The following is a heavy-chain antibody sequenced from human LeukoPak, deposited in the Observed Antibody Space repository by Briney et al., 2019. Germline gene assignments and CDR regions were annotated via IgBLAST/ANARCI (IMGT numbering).Heavy chain of an antibody. CDR3: ARAVAVAGDYYYYYLDV. Sequence: ASVKVSCKASRGTFSSYAISCVRQAPGQGLEWMGGIIPIFGTANYAQKFQGRVTITADKSTSTAYMELSSLRSEDTAVYYCARAVAVAGDYYYYYLDVWGKGTTVTISS. CDR1: RGTFSSYA. D-gene: IGHD6-19*01. CDR2: IIPIFGTA. J-gene: IGHJ6*03. V-gene: IGHV1-69*06.